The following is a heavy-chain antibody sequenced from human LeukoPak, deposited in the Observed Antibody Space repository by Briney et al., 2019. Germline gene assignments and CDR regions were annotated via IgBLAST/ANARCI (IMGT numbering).Heavy chain of an antibody. CDR2: ISAYNGNT. Sequence: GASVKVSCKASGYTFTSYGISWVRQAPGQGLEWMGWISAYNGNTNYAQKFQGRVTITADESTSTAYMELSSLRSEDTAVYYCARGRGAATWDAFDIWGQGTMVTVSS. J-gene: IGHJ3*02. CDR3: ARGRGAATWDAFDI. D-gene: IGHD1-26*01. V-gene: IGHV1-18*04. CDR1: GYTFTSYG.